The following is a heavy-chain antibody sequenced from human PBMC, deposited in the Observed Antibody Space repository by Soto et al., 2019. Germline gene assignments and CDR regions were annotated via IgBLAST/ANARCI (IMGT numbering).Heavy chain of an antibody. D-gene: IGHD2-2*01. V-gene: IGHV4-59*01. CDR1: GGSISSYY. CDR2: IYYSGST. CDR3: ARGLFFYGVVPAATYFDY. J-gene: IGHJ4*02. Sequence: PSETLSLTCTVSGGSISSYYWSWIRQPPGKGLEWIGYIYYSGSTNYNPSLKSRVTISVDTSKNQFSLKLSSVTAADTAVYYCARGLFFYGVVPAATYFDYWGQGTLVTVSS.